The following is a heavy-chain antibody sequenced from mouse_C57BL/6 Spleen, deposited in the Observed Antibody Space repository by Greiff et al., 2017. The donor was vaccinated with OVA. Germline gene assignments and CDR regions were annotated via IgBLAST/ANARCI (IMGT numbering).Heavy chain of an antibody. D-gene: IGHD2-10*02. CDR1: GYTFTSYW. CDR2: IDPSDSYT. Sequence: VQLQQPGAELVKPGASVKLSCKASGYTFTSYWMQWVKQRPGQGLEWIGEIDPSDSYTNYNQKFKGKATLTVDTSSSTAYMQLSSLTSEDSAVYYCARRGYGNLYFDYWGQGTTLTVSS. V-gene: IGHV1-50*01. CDR3: ARRGYGNLYFDY. J-gene: IGHJ2*01.